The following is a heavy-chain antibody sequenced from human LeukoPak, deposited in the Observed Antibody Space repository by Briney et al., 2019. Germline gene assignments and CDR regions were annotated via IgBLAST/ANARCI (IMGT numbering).Heavy chain of an antibody. D-gene: IGHD5-12*01. CDR1: GFTFSSYS. CDR2: ISGSSSYI. V-gene: IGHV3-21*01. J-gene: IGHJ4*02. Sequence: PGGSLRLSCAASGFTFSSYSMNWVRQAPGKGLEWVSSISGSSSYIYYADSVKGRFTISRDNAKNSLYLQMNSLRAEDTAVYYCAPPVATDYWGQGTLVTVSS. CDR3: APPVATDY.